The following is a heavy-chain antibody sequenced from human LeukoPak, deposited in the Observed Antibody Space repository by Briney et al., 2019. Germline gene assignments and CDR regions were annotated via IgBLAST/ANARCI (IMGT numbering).Heavy chain of an antibody. J-gene: IGHJ4*02. Sequence: SVKVSCKASGGTFSSYAISWVRQAPGQGLEWMGRIIPILGIANYAQKFQGRVTITADKSTSTAYMELSSLRSEDTAVYYCARPHPSYDSSGYYYERWGQGTLVTVSS. V-gene: IGHV1-69*04. D-gene: IGHD3-22*01. CDR1: GGTFSSYA. CDR3: ARPHPSYDSSGYYYER. CDR2: IIPILGIA.